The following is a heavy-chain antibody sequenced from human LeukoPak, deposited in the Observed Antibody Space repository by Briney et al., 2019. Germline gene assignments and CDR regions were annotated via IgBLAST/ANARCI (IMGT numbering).Heavy chain of an antibody. J-gene: IGHJ4*02. V-gene: IGHV1-2*06. CDR2: INPYSGDT. D-gene: IGHD6-13*01. Sequence: ASVKVSCKASGYTFTGYHIHWVRQAPGQGLEWMGRINPYSGDTNFAQKFQGRVTMTRDTSITTAYMDLSSLTPDDTAVYFCARDQGSLTRSWYTGYWGQGSQVTVSS. CDR1: GYTFTGYH. CDR3: ARDQGSLTRSWYTGY.